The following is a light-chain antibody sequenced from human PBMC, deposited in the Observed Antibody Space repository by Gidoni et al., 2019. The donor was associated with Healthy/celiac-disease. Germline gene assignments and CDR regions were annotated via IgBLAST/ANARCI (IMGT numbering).Light chain of an antibody. CDR2: GKN. V-gene: IGLV3-19*01. J-gene: IGLJ2*01. CDR3: ASRDSSGNHPVV. Sequence: SSELTQDPAVSVALGQTVRITCPGDSLRSYYESWYQQKPGQAPVLVIYGKNTRPSRLPDRFSGSSSGNTASLTITGAQSEDEADYYCASRDSSGNHPVVFGGGTKLTVL. CDR1: SLRSYY.